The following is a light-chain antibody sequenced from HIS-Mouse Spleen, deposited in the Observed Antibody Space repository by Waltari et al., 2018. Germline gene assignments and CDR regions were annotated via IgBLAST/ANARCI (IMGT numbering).Light chain of an antibody. CDR3: PAWDDSLSGVV. J-gene: IGLJ2*01. Sequence: QSVLTQPPSASGTPGQRVTISCSGSSSNIGSNTVNWYQQLPGTAPKLLIYSNKQRPSGLPDRISGSKSGTSASLAISGLQSEDEADYYCPAWDDSLSGVVFGGGTKLTVL. V-gene: IGLV1-44*01. CDR2: SNK. CDR1: SSNIGSNT.